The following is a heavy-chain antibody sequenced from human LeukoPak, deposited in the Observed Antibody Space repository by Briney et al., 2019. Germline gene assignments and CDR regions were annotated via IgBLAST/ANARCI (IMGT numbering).Heavy chain of an antibody. CDR1: AFTFSNYW. CDR2: IKQDGSEK. Sequence: GGSLRLSCAASAFTFSNYWVTWVRQAPGKGLEWVSNIKQDGSEKYYVDSVKGRFTISRDNAKNSLYLQMNSLRAEDTAVYYCAVEWELRTFVYWGQGTLVTVSS. V-gene: IGHV3-7*01. CDR3: AVEWELRTFVY. J-gene: IGHJ4*02. D-gene: IGHD4-23*01.